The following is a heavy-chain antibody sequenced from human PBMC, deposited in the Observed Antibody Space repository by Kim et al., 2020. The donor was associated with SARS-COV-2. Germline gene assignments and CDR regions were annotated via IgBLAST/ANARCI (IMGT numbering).Heavy chain of an antibody. J-gene: IGHJ4*02. Sequence: VKGRFTISRDNAKNSLYLQMNSLRAEDTAVYYCSGYCTNGVCYAAYYFDYWGQGTLVTVSS. CDR3: SGYCTNGVCYAAYYFDY. V-gene: IGHV3-21*01. D-gene: IGHD2-8*01.